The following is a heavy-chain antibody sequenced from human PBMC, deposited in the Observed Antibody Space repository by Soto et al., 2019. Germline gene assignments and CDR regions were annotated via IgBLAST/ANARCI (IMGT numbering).Heavy chain of an antibody. Sequence: QVQLQESGPGLVKPSETLSLTCKVSGDSIRDYYWGWIRQSPGHGLEWIGYIYLSGSTDSNPSLQSRATISIDPSKNQFSLTLKSVTAADTAVYYCARDLGIGSGAFDIWGPGTVVTVSS. D-gene: IGHD2-2*03. CDR2: IYLSGST. CDR1: GDSIRDYY. J-gene: IGHJ3*02. V-gene: IGHV4-59*01. CDR3: ARDLGIGSGAFDI.